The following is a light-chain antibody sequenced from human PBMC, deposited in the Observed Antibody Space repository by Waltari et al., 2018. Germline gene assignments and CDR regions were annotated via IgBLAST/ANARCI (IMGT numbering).Light chain of an antibody. CDR2: KAN. CDR1: SGSVSSTSY. CDR3: SMYMGSGIWV. V-gene: IGLV8-61*01. J-gene: IGLJ3*02. Sequence: QTVVTQEPSLSVSPGGTVTLTCALSSGSVSSTSYATWYRQTPGQAPRTRVYKANSRSFGVPDRFSGSVLGNKAALTITGAQADDESDYFCSMYMGSGIWVFGGGTQLTVL.